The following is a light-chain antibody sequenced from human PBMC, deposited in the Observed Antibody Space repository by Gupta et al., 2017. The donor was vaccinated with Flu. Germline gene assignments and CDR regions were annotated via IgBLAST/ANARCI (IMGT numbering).Light chain of an antibody. CDR2: KDT. CDR1: VLSAAY. V-gene: IGLV3-25*03. CDR3: QAADSSDRWV. Sequence: SGLTQPPSMSVSPGQTAEITCSGDVLSAAYSYWYQQKTGQAPVLVMQKDTVRPAGIPERFSGSTSGTEVTLTIIGVQAEDEADYYCQAADSSDRWVFGGGTRLTVL. J-gene: IGLJ3*02.